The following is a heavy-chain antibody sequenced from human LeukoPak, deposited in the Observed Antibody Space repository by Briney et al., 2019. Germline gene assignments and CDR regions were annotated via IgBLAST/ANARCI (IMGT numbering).Heavy chain of an antibody. V-gene: IGHV3-7*01. Sequence: GGSLRLSCAASGFTFSSYWMSWVRQAPGKGLEWVANIKQDGSEKYYVDSVKGRFTISRDNAKNSLYLQMNSLRAEDTAVYYCAREQSQGYYYDSSGYYSSSFAEYFQHWGQGNLVTVSS. CDR2: IKQDGSEK. CDR1: GFTFSSYW. D-gene: IGHD3-22*01. J-gene: IGHJ1*01. CDR3: AREQSQGYYYDSSGYYSSSFAEYFQH.